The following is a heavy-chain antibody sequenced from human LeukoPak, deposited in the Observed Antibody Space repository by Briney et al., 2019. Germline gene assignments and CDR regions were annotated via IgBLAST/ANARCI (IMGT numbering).Heavy chain of an antibody. CDR3: ASDLSPQMGRYDWVCDY. CDR2: IIPILGIA. Sequence: ASVKVSCKASGGTFSSYAISWVRQAPGQGLEWMGRIIPILGIANYAQKFQGRVTITADKSTSTAYMELSSLRSEDTAVYYCASDLSPQMGRYDWVCDYWGQGTLVTVSS. CDR1: GGTFSSYA. D-gene: IGHD5-12*01. V-gene: IGHV1-69*04. J-gene: IGHJ4*02.